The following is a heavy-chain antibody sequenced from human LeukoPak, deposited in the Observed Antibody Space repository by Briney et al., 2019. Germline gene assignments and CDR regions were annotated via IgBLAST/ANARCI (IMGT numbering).Heavy chain of an antibody. D-gene: IGHD4-17*01. Sequence: GGSLRLSCAASGFNFNGYTMSWVRQAPGKGLEWVSSITSTSNYIYYADSLRGRFTISRDNAKNSLYLLMNSLRAEDTAVYYCARDSHYDYGDYIFDYWGQGTLVTVSS. CDR1: GFNFNGYT. V-gene: IGHV3-21*01. CDR3: ARDSHYDYGDYIFDY. J-gene: IGHJ4*02. CDR2: ITSTSNYI.